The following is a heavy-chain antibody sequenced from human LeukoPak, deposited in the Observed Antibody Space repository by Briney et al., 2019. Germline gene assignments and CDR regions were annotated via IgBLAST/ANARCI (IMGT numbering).Heavy chain of an antibody. CDR3: ARALGSYAFDV. CDR2: ISGSGSTM. CDR1: GFTFSSYE. V-gene: IGHV3-48*03. J-gene: IGHJ3*01. Sequence: GGSLRLSCAASGFTFSSYEMNWVRQAPGKGLEWVSYISGSGSTMYYADSMKGRFTISRDNTKNSLYLQMNSLRAEDTAVYYCARALGSYAFDVWGQGTMVTVSS. D-gene: IGHD1-26*01.